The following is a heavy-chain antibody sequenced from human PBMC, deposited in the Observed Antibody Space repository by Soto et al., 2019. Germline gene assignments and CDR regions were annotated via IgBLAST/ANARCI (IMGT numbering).Heavy chain of an antibody. CDR1: GFSLSTSGVG. D-gene: IGHD6-19*01. V-gene: IGHV2-5*02. CDR2: IYWDDDK. CDR3: ALIHHGAVAGRHSFDY. Sequence: QITLKESGPTLVKPTQTLTLTCTFSGFSLSTSGVGVGWIRQPPGKALECLALIYWDDDKRYSPSLKSRLTIHHTTPKNQVVLTITHMEPVDTATYSCALIHHGAVAGRHSFDYWGQGTLVTVSS. J-gene: IGHJ4*02.